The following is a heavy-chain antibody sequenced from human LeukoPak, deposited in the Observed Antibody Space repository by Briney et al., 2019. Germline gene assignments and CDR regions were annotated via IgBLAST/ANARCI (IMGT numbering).Heavy chain of an antibody. V-gene: IGHV3-30*03. D-gene: IGHD6-19*01. CDR3: ARSLSSGWYPLDY. CDR1: GFTFSTYG. Sequence: PGGSLRLSCAASGFTFSTYGMHWVCQAPGKGLEWVTVISYDGNNKYYADSVKGRFTISRDNSKNTLYLQMNGLRAEDTAVYYCARSLSSGWYPLDYWGQGTLVTVSS. CDR2: ISYDGNNK. J-gene: IGHJ4*02.